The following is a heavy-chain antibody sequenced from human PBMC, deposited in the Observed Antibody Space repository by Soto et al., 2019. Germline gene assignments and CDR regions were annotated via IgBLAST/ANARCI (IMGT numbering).Heavy chain of an antibody. CDR2: IIPILGIA. V-gene: IGHV1-69*02. D-gene: IGHD3-9*01. J-gene: IGHJ5*02. Sequence: QVQLVQSGAEVKKPGSSVKVSCKASGGTFSSYTISWVRQAPGQGLEWMGRIIPILGIANYAQKFQGRVTITADKSTSTAYMELSSLRAEDTAVYYCARTPSDILTGYPFGCWFDPWGQGTLVTVSS. CDR1: GGTFSSYT. CDR3: ARTPSDILTGYPFGCWFDP.